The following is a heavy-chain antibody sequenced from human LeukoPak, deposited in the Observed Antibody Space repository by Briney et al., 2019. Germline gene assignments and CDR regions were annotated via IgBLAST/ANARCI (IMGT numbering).Heavy chain of an antibody. V-gene: IGHV1-69*04. CDR3: ARVAYYYDSAGLYLNYFYGMDV. D-gene: IGHD3-22*01. CDR2: IIPILGIA. J-gene: IGHJ6*02. CDR1: GGTFSSYA. Sequence: SVKVSCTASGGTFSSYAISWVRQAPGQGLEWMGRIIPILGIANYAQKFQGRVTITADKSTSTAYMELSSLRSEDTAVYYCARVAYYYDSAGLYLNYFYGMDVWGQGTTVTVSS.